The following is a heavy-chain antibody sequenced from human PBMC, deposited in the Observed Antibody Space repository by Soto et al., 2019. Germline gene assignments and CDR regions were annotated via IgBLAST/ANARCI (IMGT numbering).Heavy chain of an antibody. CDR2: ISYDGSNK. J-gene: IGHJ6*03. Sequence: SRFTFSSYNMHWVRQAPGKGLEWVAVISYDGSNKYYADSVKGRFTISRDNSKNTLYLQMNSLRSEDTAVYYCARGRYYDFWSGYYFYMDVWGKGTTVTVSS. D-gene: IGHD3-3*01. CDR1: RFTFSSYN. V-gene: IGHV3-30*03. CDR3: ARGRYYDFWSGYYFYMDV.